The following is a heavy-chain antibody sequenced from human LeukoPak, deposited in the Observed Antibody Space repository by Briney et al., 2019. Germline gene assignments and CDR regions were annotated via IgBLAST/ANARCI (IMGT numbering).Heavy chain of an antibody. CDR3: ARRCSSASCSFDY. D-gene: IGHD2-2*01. J-gene: IGHJ4*02. CDR2: VYYTGST. CDR1: GGSINTFY. Sequence: ETLSLPCTVSGGSINTFYWSWIRQPPGKGLEWIGYVYYTGSTNYNPSLKSRVTISVDTSTNQFSLKLSSVTAADTAVYYCARRCSSASCSFDYWGQGTLVTVSS. V-gene: IGHV4-59*08.